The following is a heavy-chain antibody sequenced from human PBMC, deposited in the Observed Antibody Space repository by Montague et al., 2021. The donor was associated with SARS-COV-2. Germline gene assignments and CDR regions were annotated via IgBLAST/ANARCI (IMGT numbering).Heavy chain of an antibody. CDR1: GDSIISSNW. D-gene: IGHD3-10*01. J-gene: IGHJ4*02. Sequence: SETLSLTCSVSGDSIISSNWWSWVRQPPGKGLEWIGEIYHSGSTNYNPSLKSRVTISVDKSKNQFSLKLSSVTAADTAVYYCARGGVGLWFGRALDYWGQGTLVTVSS. V-gene: IGHV4-4*02. CDR3: ARGGVGLWFGRALDY. CDR2: IYHSGST.